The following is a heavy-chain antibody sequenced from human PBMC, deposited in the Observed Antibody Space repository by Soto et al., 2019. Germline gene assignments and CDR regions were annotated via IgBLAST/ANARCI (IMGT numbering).Heavy chain of an antibody. CDR3: ARYGDFHPSIAAADPNFDY. V-gene: IGHV4-59*08. CDR1: GGTISSYY. D-gene: IGHD6-13*01. J-gene: IGHJ4*02. CDR2: IYYSGST. Sequence: SETLSLTCTVSGGTISSYYWSWIRQPPGKGLEWIGYIYYSGSTNYNPSLKSRVTISVDTSKNQFSLKLSSVTAADTAVYYCARYGDFHPSIAAADPNFDYWGQGTLVTVSS.